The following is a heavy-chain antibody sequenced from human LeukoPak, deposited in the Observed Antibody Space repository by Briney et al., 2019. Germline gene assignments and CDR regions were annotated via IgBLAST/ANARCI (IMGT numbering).Heavy chain of an antibody. CDR2: IYYSGST. D-gene: IGHD5-24*01. CDR3: ASRDGPPGDAYDI. CDR1: GGSISSSSYY. Sequence: SETLSLTCTVSGGSISSSSYYWGWIRQPPGKGLEWIGSIYYSGSTYYNPSLKSRVTISVDTSKNQFSLKLSSVTAADTAVYYCASRDGPPGDAYDIWGQGTMVTVSS. V-gene: IGHV4-39*01. J-gene: IGHJ3*02.